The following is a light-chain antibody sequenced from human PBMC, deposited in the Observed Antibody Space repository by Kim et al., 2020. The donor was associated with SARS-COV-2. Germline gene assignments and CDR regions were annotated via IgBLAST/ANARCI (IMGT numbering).Light chain of an antibody. V-gene: IGLV1-44*01. J-gene: IGLJ1*01. CDR1: VPNIASRS. CDR3: AAWDGSLNGYV. Sequence: GQTATISCHVRVPNIASRSVNWYQQPPGTAPKLLIYSNNQRPSGVPDRFSGSKSGTSGSLAISGLQSEDEADYYCAAWDGSLNGYVFGTGTKVTVL. CDR2: SNN.